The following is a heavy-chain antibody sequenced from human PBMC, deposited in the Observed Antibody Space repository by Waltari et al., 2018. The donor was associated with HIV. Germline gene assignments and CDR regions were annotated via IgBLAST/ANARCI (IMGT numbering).Heavy chain of an antibody. J-gene: IGHJ6*02. D-gene: IGHD2-2*02. CDR1: GGSFSGYY. V-gene: IGHV4-34*01. CDR3: ARARYCSSTRCYTKGRRNSFYYYALDV. Sequence: QVQLQQWGAGLLKPSETLSLTCAVYGGSFSGYYWSWIRQPPGKGLGWIGEINHRGRTNYNPSLKSRVIISVDTSMNQFSLKLSSGTAADTAVYYCARARYCSSTRCYTKGRRNSFYYYALDVWGQGTTVTVSS. CDR2: INHRGRT.